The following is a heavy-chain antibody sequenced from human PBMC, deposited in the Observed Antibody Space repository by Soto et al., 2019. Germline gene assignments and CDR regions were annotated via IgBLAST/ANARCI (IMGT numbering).Heavy chain of an antibody. J-gene: IGHJ4*02. CDR1: GHTFTSYG. D-gene: IGHD1-26*01. CDR2: ISVYNGNT. CDR3: ARDHYSYTGNYYPLSSLEY. V-gene: IGHV1-18*01. Sequence: GASVKVSCKASGHTFTSYGISWVRQAPGQGLERMGLISVYNGNTKYAQELQGRITMTTDTSTSTAFMELRSLRSDDTAMYFCARDHYSYTGNYYPLSSLEYWGQGTPVTVSS.